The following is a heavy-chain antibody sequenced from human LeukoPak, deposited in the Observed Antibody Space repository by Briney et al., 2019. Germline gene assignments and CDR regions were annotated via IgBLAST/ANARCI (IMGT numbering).Heavy chain of an antibody. Sequence: GESLRLSCAAFSGFAMSWVRQAPGKGLEWVSAINGRGDDTYYPDSVKGRFTISRDNSNNTLYLQMNSLRAEDTAVYYCAREGRDGYTGGTDAFDIWGQGTMVTVSS. J-gene: IGHJ3*02. CDR2: INGRGDDT. V-gene: IGHV3-23*01. CDR1: SGFA. CDR3: AREGRDGYTGGTDAFDI. D-gene: IGHD5-24*01.